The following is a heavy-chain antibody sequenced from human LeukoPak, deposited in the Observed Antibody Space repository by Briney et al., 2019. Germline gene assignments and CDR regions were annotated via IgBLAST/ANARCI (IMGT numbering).Heavy chain of an antibody. J-gene: IGHJ4*02. V-gene: IGHV3-66*01. D-gene: IGHD6-19*01. CDR2: IYSGGST. Sequence: PGGSLRLSCAASGFTVRTNYMSWVRQAPGKGLEWVSVIYSGGSTYYADSVKGRFTISRDNSKNTLYLQMNSLRAEDTAVYYCARDSSSGWYHDYWGQGTLVTVSS. CDR1: GFTVRTNY. CDR3: ARDSSSGWYHDY.